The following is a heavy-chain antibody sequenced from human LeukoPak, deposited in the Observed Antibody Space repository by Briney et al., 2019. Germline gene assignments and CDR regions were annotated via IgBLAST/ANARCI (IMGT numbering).Heavy chain of an antibody. J-gene: IGHJ4*02. CDR3: ARVYGLRFDY. Sequence: SETLSLTCAVSGGSISSGGYSWSWIRQPPGKGLEWIGYIYHSGSTYYNPSLKSRVTITVDRSKNQFSLKLSSVTAADTAVYYCARVYGLRFDYWGQGTLVTVSS. CDR2: IYHSGST. V-gene: IGHV4-30-2*01. CDR1: GGSISSGGYS. D-gene: IGHD4-17*01.